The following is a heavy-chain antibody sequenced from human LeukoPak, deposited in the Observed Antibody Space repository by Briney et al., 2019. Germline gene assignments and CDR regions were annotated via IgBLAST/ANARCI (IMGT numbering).Heavy chain of an antibody. CDR2: IYYSGSA. CDR3: ASSIFYYDSSGYYYGGAFDI. CDR1: GDSLTSYY. Sequence: SETLSRTRTGPGDSLTSYYWSWLRHPPGKGLEWVGYIYYSGSANYTPPRKRRVTKSVDAYKNQFSLKPSSVTAAHTAVYYCASSIFYYDSSGYYYGGAFDIWGEGTMVTVSS. J-gene: IGHJ3*02. V-gene: IGHV4-59*08. D-gene: IGHD3-22*01.